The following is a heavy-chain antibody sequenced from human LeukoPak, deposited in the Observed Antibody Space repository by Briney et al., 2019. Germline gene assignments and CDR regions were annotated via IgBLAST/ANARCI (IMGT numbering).Heavy chain of an antibody. D-gene: IGHD6-6*01. J-gene: IGHJ4*02. V-gene: IGHV3-7*05. Sequence: GGSLRLSCAASGFTFSSYWMSWVRQAPGKGLEWVGNIKQDGSEKHYVDSVKGRFTISRDNAENSLSLQMNSLRVEDTAVYYCARDGGSSGGLDYWGQGTLVTVSS. CDR3: ARDGGSSGGLDY. CDR1: GFTFSSYW. CDR2: IKQDGSEK.